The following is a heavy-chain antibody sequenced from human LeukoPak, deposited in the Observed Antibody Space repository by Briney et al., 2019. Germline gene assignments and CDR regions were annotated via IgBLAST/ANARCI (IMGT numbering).Heavy chain of an antibody. CDR2: INPSGGST. CDR1: GYTFTSYY. D-gene: IGHD2-15*01. CDR3: ARGVYCSGGSCYPKFDY. Sequence: ASVKVSCKASGYTFTSYYMHWVRQAPGQGLEWMGIINPSGGSTSYAQKFQGRVTMTRDMSTSTVYMELSSLRSEDTAVYYCARGVYCSGGSCYPKFDYWGQGTLVTVSS. V-gene: IGHV1-46*01. J-gene: IGHJ4*02.